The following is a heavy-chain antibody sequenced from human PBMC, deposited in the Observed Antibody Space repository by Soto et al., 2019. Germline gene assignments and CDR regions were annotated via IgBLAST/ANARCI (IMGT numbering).Heavy chain of an antibody. V-gene: IGHV3-48*03. D-gene: IGHD3-10*01. CDR3: DRDAHELLWFGESLQEYYYYGMDV. CDR1: GFTFSSYE. CDR2: ISSSGSTI. Sequence: PGWSLRLSCAASGFTFSSYEMNWVRQAPGKGLEWVSYISSSGSTIYYADSVKGRFTISRDNAKNSLYLQMNSLRAEDTAVYYCDRDAHELLWFGESLQEYYYYGMDVWGQGTTVTSP. J-gene: IGHJ6*02.